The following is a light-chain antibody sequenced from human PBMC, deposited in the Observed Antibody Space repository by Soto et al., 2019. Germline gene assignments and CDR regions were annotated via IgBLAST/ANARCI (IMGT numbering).Light chain of an antibody. J-gene: IGKJ1*01. CDR2: DAS. Sequence: IMLTQSPGTLSLSPGERVTLSCRASQRVYSSYLAWYQQRPGQAPRLLFYDASIRATGIPDRFSGSGSGTDFSLTISSLQSEDFAVYYCQQYNNWPPAFGQGTKVDIK. CDR3: QQYNNWPPA. CDR1: QRVYSSY. V-gene: IGKV3-20*01.